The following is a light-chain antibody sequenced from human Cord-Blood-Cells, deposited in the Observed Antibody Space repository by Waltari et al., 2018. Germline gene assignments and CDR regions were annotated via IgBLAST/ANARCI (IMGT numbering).Light chain of an antibody. V-gene: IGLV2-14*01. J-gene: IGLJ1*01. CDR3: SSYTSSSTYV. Sequence: QSALPQPASVSGSPGQSITISCTGTSTDVGGYNYVSWYQQHPGKAPKLMIYDVSNRPSGVSKRFSGSKSGNTASLTISGLQAEDEADYYCSSYTSSSTYVFGTGTKVTVL. CDR1: STDVGGYNY. CDR2: DVS.